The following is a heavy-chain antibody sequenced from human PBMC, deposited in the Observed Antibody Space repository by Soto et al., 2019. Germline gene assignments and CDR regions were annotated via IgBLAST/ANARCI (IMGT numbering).Heavy chain of an antibody. D-gene: IGHD5-18*01. CDR2: IYWDDDK. CDR1: GFSLSTSGVG. Sequence: SGPTLVNPTQTLTLTCTFSGFSLSTSGVGVGWIRQPPGKALEWLGIIYWDDDKRYSPSLKRRLTITKDTTKNQLVLTMTNMDPVDTATYYCAHLPWKQLWPRAPVVYWGQGTPVT. J-gene: IGHJ4*02. CDR3: AHLPWKQLWPRAPVVY. V-gene: IGHV2-5*02.